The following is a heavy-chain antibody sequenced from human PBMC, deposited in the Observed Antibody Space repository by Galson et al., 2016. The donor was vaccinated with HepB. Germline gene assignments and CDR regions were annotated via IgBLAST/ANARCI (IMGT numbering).Heavy chain of an antibody. V-gene: IGHV3-74*01. CDR1: GFTFSSYG. CDR3: ARDIGAHDTDVW. D-gene: IGHD6-13*01. Sequence: SLRLSCAASGFTFSSYGMHWVRQAPGKGLVWVSRMPPDGSEAHYADSVKGRFTISRDNGKNTLYLQMNSLSADDTAVYYCARDIGAHDTDVWWGQGTLVTVSS. J-gene: IGHJ4*02. CDR2: MPPDGSEA.